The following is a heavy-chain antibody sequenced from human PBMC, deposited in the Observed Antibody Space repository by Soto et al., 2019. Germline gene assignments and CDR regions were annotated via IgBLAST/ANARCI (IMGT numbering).Heavy chain of an antibody. V-gene: IGHV1-69*08. D-gene: IGHD3-10*01. CDR3: ARDYYGSGSYYPRYYCSMDV. CDR2: ILPILGIA. J-gene: IGHJ6*03. CDR1: GGTFSSYT. Sequence: QVQLVQSGAEVKKPGSSVKVSCKASGGTFSSYTISWVRQAPGQGLEWMGRILPILGIANYAQKFQGRVTITADKSTSTAYMELSSLRSEDTAVYYCARDYYGSGSYYPRYYCSMDVWGKGTTVTVSS.